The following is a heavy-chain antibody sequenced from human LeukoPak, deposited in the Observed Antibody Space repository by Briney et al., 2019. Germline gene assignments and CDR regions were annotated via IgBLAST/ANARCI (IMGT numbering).Heavy chain of an antibody. Sequence: ASVKVSCKASGYTFTSYAMHWVRQAPGQRLEWMGWINAGNGNTKYSQKFQGRVTMTRDTSISTAYMELSRLRSDDTAVYYCARVAITFGGVIVTTARFDYWGQGTLVTVSS. J-gene: IGHJ4*02. CDR2: INAGNGNT. CDR1: GYTFTSYA. V-gene: IGHV1-3*01. CDR3: ARVAITFGGVIVTTARFDY. D-gene: IGHD3-16*02.